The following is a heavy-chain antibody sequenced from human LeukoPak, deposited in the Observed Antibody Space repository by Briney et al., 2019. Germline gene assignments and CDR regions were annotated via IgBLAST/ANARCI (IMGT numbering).Heavy chain of an antibody. D-gene: IGHD3-10*01. CDR1: GYXFTSYW. V-gene: IGHV5-51*01. CDR2: IYPGDSDT. J-gene: IGHJ3*02. CDR3: ARQSRMVRGAIDAFDI. Sequence: GESLKISCNGSGYXFTSYWICWVRQMPGKGLEWMGIIYPGDSDTRYSPSFQGQVTISADKSISTAYLQWSSLKASDTAMYYCARQSRMVRGAIDAFDIWGQGTMVTVSS.